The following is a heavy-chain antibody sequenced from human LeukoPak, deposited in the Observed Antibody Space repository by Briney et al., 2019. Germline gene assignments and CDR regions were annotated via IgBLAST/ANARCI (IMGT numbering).Heavy chain of an antibody. V-gene: IGHV3-48*03. CDR2: ISSSGSTI. D-gene: IGHD3-10*01. CDR3: ARDHNYYGSGSDAFDI. CDR1: GFTFSSYE. J-gene: IGHJ3*02. Sequence: GGPLRLSCAASGFTFSSYEMNWVRQAPGKGLEWVSYISSSGSTIYYADSVKGRFTISRDNAKNSLNLQMNSLRAEDTAVYYCARDHNYYGSGSDAFDIWGQGTMVTVSS.